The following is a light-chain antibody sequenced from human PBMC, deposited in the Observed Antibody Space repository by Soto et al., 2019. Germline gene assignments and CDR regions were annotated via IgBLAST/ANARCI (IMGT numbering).Light chain of an antibody. CDR2: KTS. CDR3: QQYINYFRT. Sequence: DIQMTQSPSTLSASVGDRGTITCRASQSIGVWLAWYQQKPGTAPKLLIYKTSTLDSGVPLRFSGSGSGTEFTLTISSLQPDDFATYYCQQYINYFRTFGQGTKVEIK. V-gene: IGKV1-5*03. CDR1: QSIGVW. J-gene: IGKJ1*01.